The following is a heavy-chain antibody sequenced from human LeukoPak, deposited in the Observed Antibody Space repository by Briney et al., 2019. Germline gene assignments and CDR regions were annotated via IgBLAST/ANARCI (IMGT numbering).Heavy chain of an antibody. J-gene: IGHJ4*02. CDR2: INPNSGDT. V-gene: IGHV1-2*02. Sequence: GASVMVSCKASGYSFTGYYLHWVRQAPGQGLEWMGWINPNSGDTKYAQNFQGRVTMTRDTSITTTYMELSSLRSDDTAVYYCVRDRHTVAVAATLDYWGQGTLVIASS. CDR3: VRDRHTVAVAATLDY. D-gene: IGHD6-19*01. CDR1: GYSFTGYY.